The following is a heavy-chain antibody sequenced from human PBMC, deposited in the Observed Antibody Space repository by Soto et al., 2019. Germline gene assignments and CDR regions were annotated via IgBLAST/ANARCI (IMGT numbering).Heavy chain of an antibody. D-gene: IGHD6-13*01. CDR1: GFTFSNYG. J-gene: IGHJ6*02. CDR2: ISYDGSNK. V-gene: IGHV3-30*18. CDR3: AKEMGPAGDTYYYGMDV. Sequence: ESGGGVVQPGRSLRLSCAASGFTFSNYGMHWVRQAPGKGLEWVAVISYDGSNKYYADSVKGRFTISRDNSKNTLYLQMNSLSAEDTAVYYCAKEMGPAGDTYYYGMDVRGQGTTVTVSS.